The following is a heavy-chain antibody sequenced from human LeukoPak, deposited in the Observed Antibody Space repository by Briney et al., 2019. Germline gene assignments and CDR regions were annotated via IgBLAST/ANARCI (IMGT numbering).Heavy chain of an antibody. J-gene: IGHJ4*02. V-gene: IGHV3-49*04. D-gene: IGHD3-16*02. CDR3: TRDANIMITFGGVIANDY. CDR1: GFTFGDYA. Sequence: GGSLRLSCTASGFTFGDYAMSWVRQAPGKGLEWVGFIRSKAHGGTTEYAASVKDRFTISRDDSKSIAYLQMNSLKTEDTAVYYCTRDANIMITFGGVIANDYWGQGTLVTVSS. CDR2: IRSKAHGGTT.